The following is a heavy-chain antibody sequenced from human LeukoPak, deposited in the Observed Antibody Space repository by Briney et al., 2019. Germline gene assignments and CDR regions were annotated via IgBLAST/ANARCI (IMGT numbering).Heavy chain of an antibody. CDR2: IYTSGST. V-gene: IGHV4-4*07. CDR3: ARGPDYYGSGSGSHYFDY. J-gene: IGHJ4*02. D-gene: IGHD3-10*01. Sequence: PSETLSLTCTVSGGSISSYYWSWIRQPAGKGLEWIGRIYTSGSTNYNPSLKSRVTMSVDTSKNQFSLKLSSVTAADTAVYYCARGPDYYGSGSGSHYFDYWGQGTLVTVSS. CDR1: GGSISSYY.